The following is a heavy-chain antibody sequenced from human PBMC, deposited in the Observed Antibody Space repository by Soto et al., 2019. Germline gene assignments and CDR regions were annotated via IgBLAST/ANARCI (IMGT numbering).Heavy chain of an antibody. CDR3: ARGQDYGSGSYH. D-gene: IGHD3-10*01. CDR1: GYTFTGYY. J-gene: IGHJ4*02. V-gene: IGHV1-2*02. CDR2: INPNSGGT. Sequence: ASVKGSCKASGYTFTGYYMHWVRQAPGQGLEWMGWINPNSGGTNYAQKFQGRVTMTRDTSISTAYMELSRLRSDDTAVYYCARGQDYGSGSYHWGQGTLVTVSS.